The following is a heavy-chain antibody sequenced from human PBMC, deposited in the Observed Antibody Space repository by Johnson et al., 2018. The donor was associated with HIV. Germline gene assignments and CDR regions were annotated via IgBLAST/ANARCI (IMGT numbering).Heavy chain of an antibody. V-gene: IGHV3-64*04. CDR2: ISSNGGST. CDR1: GFTFSMYA. CDR3: ARDQGGNHNAFDI. J-gene: IGHJ3*02. D-gene: IGHD1-14*01. Sequence: VQLVESGGGLVQPGGSLRLSCAASGFTFSMYAMHWVRQAPGKGLEYVSAISSNGGSTYYADSVKGRFTISRDNSKNTLYLQMNSLRAEDTAVYYCARDQGGNHNAFDIWGQGTMVTVSS.